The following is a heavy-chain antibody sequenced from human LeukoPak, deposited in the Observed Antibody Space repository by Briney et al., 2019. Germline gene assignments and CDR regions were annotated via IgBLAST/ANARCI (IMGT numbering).Heavy chain of an antibody. D-gene: IGHD3-22*01. V-gene: IGHV4-4*02. CDR2: IYHTGST. Sequence: SETLSLTCAVSGGSISSSNWWSWVRQPPEKGLEWIGEIYHTGSTNYSPSLKSRVTISVDTSKNQFSLKLSSVTAADTAVYYCARTYDSSGYYSHWGQGTLVTASS. CDR1: GGSISSSNW. J-gene: IGHJ4*02. CDR3: ARTYDSSGYYSH.